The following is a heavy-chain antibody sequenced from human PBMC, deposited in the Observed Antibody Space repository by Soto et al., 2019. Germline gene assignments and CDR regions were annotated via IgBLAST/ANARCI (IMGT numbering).Heavy chain of an antibody. J-gene: IGHJ3*02. CDR2: ITATGGTT. Sequence: EVKLLESGGGLVQPGGSLRLSCAASGFTFSSYSMTWVRQAPGKGLEWVAYITATGGTTYYADSVKGRFTISRDTSRNTLYLQMNSLRAEDTALYYCAKCMQAYWNYDAHHIWGQGTMVTVSS. CDR3: AKCMQAYWNYDAHHI. V-gene: IGHV3-23*01. CDR1: GFTFSSYS. D-gene: IGHD1-7*01.